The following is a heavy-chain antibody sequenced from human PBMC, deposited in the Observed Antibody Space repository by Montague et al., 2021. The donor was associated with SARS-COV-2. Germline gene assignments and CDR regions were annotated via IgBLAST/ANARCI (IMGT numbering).Heavy chain of an antibody. CDR1: GASFSGYY. D-gene: IGHD3-10*01. Sequence: SETLSLTCHVYGASFSGYYWSWVRQSPGKGLEWIGEVIHSGTTNYNPSXXCRVTISIDSSNDRFSLRLTSLTAADTGVYYCARGEFFYYGSGNYYRSALDDWGQGTTVTVSS. V-gene: IGHV4-34*01. CDR3: ARGEFFYYGSGNYYRSALDD. CDR2: VIHSGTT. J-gene: IGHJ6*02.